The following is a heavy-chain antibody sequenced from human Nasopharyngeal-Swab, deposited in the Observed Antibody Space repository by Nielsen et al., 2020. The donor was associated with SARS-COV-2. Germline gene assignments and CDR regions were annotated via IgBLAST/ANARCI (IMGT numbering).Heavy chain of an antibody. CDR2: ISYDGSNK. Sequence: GESLRLSCAASGFTFSSYAMHWVRQAPGKGLEWVAVISYDGSNKYYADSVKGRFTISRDNSKNTLYLQMNSLRAEDTAVYYCARAGGSYFDLWGRGTLVTVSS. D-gene: IGHD2-15*01. CDR1: GFTFSSYA. V-gene: IGHV3-30-3*01. CDR3: ARAGGSYFDL. J-gene: IGHJ2*01.